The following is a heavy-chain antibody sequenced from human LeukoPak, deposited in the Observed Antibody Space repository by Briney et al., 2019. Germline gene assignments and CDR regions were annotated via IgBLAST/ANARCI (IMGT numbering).Heavy chain of an antibody. CDR1: GFTFGDYA. Sequence: KPGGSLRLSCTASGFTFGDYAMSWVRQAPGKGLEWVGFIRSKAYGGTTEYAASVKGRFTISRDDSKSIAYLQMNSLKTEDTAVYYCTRGRPRRYSSSWYGGDYWGQGTLVTVSS. V-gene: IGHV3-49*04. CDR3: TRGRPRRYSSSWYGGDY. J-gene: IGHJ4*02. D-gene: IGHD6-13*01. CDR2: IRSKAYGGTT.